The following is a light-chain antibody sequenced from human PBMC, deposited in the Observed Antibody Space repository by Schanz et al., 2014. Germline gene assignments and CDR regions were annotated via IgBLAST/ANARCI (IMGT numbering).Light chain of an antibody. CDR1: RNIGTW. CDR2: RAS. V-gene: IGKV1-5*03. J-gene: IGKJ4*01. CDR3: QQYDSFPFT. Sequence: DIQMTQSPSTLSTSVGERVTITCRASRNIGTWLAWYQQKPGKAPNLLIYRASILESGIPSRFSGSGSGTEFTLIISSLQPDDFATYYCQQYDSFPFTFGGGTKVEIK.